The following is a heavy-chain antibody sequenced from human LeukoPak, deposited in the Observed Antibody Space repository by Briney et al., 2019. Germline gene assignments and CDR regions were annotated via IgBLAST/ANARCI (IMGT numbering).Heavy chain of an antibody. V-gene: IGHV3-21*04. Sequence: GGSLRLSCAASGFTFNTYNMNWVRQAPGKGPEWVSSISRSGNYIYDADSVKGRFTISRDNAKNTLNLQMNSLRAEDTAIYYCARDSSHYLGSSDYWGQGTLVTVSS. D-gene: IGHD6-6*01. CDR1: GFTFNTYN. J-gene: IGHJ4*02. CDR2: ISRSGNYI. CDR3: ARDSSHYLGSSDY.